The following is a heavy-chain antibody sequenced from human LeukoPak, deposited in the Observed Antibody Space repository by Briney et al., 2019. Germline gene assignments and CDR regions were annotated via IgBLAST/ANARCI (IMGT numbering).Heavy chain of an antibody. CDR2: INTDGSYI. D-gene: IGHD3-9*01. J-gene: IGHJ4*02. CDR1: GFICSSWW. Sequence: SGGSLRLSCAASGFICSSWWMIWFRRLPGKGLVSVSHINTDGSYIRYADSVKGRFTISRDNAKNTLYLQMNSLRPEDTGVYYCTTFGIDWSLSYWGQGALVTVSS. V-gene: IGHV3-74*01. CDR3: TTFGIDWSLSY.